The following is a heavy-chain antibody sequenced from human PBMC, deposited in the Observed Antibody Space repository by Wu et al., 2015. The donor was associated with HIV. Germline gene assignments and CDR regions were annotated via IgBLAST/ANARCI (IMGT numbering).Heavy chain of an antibody. J-gene: IGHJ4*01. V-gene: IGHV1-2*02. D-gene: IGHD3-3*01. CDR1: GYTFTGYY. Sequence: QVQLVQSGAEVKKPGASVKVSCKASGYTFTGYYMHWVRQAPGEGLEWMGWINPDSGGTNFAQKFQGRVTMTRDTSFSTIYMELSRLKSDDTAVYYCARAYNDFWSGSHFDYWGQGTLVTVSS. CDR2: INPDSGGT. CDR3: ARAYNDFWSGSHFDY.